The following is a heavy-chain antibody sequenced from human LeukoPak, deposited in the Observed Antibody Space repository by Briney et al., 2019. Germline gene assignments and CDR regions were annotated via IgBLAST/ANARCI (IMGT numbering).Heavy chain of an antibody. Sequence: GGSLRLSCAASGFTFSSYAMSWVRQAPGKGLEWVSAISGSGGSTYYADSVKGRFTISRDNSKDTLYLQMNSLRAEDTAVYYCAKDHSVGIAAAGTSGYWGQGTLVTVSS. V-gene: IGHV3-23*01. D-gene: IGHD6-13*01. CDR1: GFTFSSYA. J-gene: IGHJ4*02. CDR3: AKDHSVGIAAAGTSGY. CDR2: ISGSGGST.